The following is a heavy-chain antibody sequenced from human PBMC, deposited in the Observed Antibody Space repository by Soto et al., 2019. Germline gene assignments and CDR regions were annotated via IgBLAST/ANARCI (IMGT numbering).Heavy chain of an antibody. CDR2: IDPSDSYT. D-gene: IGHD5-18*01. J-gene: IGHJ4*02. Sequence: PGESLKISCKGSGYSFTSYWISWVRQMPGKVLEWMGRIDPSDSYTNYSPSFQGHVTISADKSISTAYLQWSSLKASDTAMYYCARHPAMVLGDYFDYWGQGXLVTVYS. CDR1: GYSFTSYW. V-gene: IGHV5-10-1*01. CDR3: ARHPAMVLGDYFDY.